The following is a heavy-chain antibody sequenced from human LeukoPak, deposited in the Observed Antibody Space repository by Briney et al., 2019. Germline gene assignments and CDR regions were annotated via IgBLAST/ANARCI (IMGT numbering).Heavy chain of an antibody. J-gene: IGHJ4*02. CDR3: SGRSGFSSIY. V-gene: IGHV3-7*01. CDR2: IKPDGSDR. D-gene: IGHD6-19*01. Sequence: PGGSLRLSCAASGFSFSTHWMNWVRQAPGGGLEWLANIKPDGSDRYYVDSVRGRFTISRDNAKNLVYLQIGSPRTEDTGVYYCSGRSGFSSIYWGQGTLVKVSS. CDR1: GFSFSTHW.